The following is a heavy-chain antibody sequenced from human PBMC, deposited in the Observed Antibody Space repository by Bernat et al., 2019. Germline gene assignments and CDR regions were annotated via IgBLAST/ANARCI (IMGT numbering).Heavy chain of an antibody. CDR1: GDSVSSNSAA. CDR2: TYYGSKWYY. J-gene: IGHJ6*02. D-gene: IGHD4-17*01. Sequence: QVQLQQSGPGLVKPSQTLSLTCAISGDSVSSNSAAWNWIRQSPSRGLEWLGRTYYGSKWYYDYAVSVKSRITINPDTSKNQFSLQLNSVTPEDTAVYYCAKDNYGDTWPHYYYYYGMDVWGQGTTVTVSS. V-gene: IGHV6-1*01. CDR3: AKDNYGDTWPHYYYYYGMDV.